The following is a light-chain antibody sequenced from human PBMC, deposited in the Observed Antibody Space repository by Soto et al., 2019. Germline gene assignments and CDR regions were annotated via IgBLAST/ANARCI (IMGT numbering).Light chain of an antibody. Sequence: AIQMTQSPSSLSASVGDRVTLACRASQGIRNDLGWYQQKPGKAPEILIYAASSLQSGVPSRFRGSRSGTEFTLTVSSLQPEDFATYYCQQFIDGWTFGQGTKVDIK. J-gene: IGKJ1*01. CDR2: AAS. CDR1: QGIRND. V-gene: IGKV1-6*01. CDR3: QQFIDGWT.